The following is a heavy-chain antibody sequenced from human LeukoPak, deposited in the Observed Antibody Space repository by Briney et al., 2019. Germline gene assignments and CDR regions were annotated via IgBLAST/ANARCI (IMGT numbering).Heavy chain of an antibody. CDR2: IYHSGST. J-gene: IGHJ4*02. D-gene: IGHD3-10*01. Sequence: SETLSLTCTVSGYSISSGYYWGWIRQPPGKGLEWIGSIYHSGSTYYNPSLKSRVTISVDTSKNQFSLKLSSVTAADTAVYYCARHGQGRGSGSYLRADYWGQGTLVTVSS. CDR3: ARHGQGRGSGSYLRADY. V-gene: IGHV4-38-2*02. CDR1: GYSISSGYY.